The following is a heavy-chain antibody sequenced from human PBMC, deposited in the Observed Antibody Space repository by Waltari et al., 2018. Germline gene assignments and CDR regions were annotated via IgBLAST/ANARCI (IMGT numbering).Heavy chain of an antibody. J-gene: IGHJ4*02. CDR1: GFTVSSNY. CDR2: IFSDGRT. V-gene: IGHV3-53*01. CDR3: ARDSRGGLFFDY. Sequence: EVQLVESGGGFIQSGGSLRLSCAASGFTVSSNYMSWVRQAPGKGLEWFSVIFSDGRTYYADSVKGRFTISRDNSKNTLYLQINSLRAEDTAVYYCARDSRGGLFFDYWGQGTLVTVSS.